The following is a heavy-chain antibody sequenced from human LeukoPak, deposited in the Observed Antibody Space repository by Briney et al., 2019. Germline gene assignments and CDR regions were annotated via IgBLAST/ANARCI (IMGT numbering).Heavy chain of an antibody. J-gene: IGHJ5*02. CDR1: GGTFSNYP. Sequence: SVTVSCKLSGGTFSNYPIVWVRQAPGRGLEWLGGIIPIYGTANYVEKVQGRFSLTAHESTATAYMELTSLTSDDTAMYFCATYTGGYNYWWFDIWGQGTLVTVSS. V-gene: IGHV1-69*01. CDR2: IIPIYGTA. D-gene: IGHD5-24*01. CDR3: ATYTGGYNYWWFDI.